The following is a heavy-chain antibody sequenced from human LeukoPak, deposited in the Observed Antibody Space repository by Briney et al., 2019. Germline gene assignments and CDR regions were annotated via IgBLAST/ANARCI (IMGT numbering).Heavy chain of an antibody. J-gene: IGHJ4*02. CDR2: IHSSGST. CDR1: GDSISNYY. CDR3: ARAVSVTAAGPGY. V-gene: IGHV4-59*01. Sequence: SETLSLTCTVSGDSISNYYWSWIRQPPGKGLEWIAYIHSSGSTNYNPSLKSRVTISVDMSKNQFSLKLASLTTADTAIYYCARAVSVTAAGPGYWGQGTLVTVSS. D-gene: IGHD6-13*01.